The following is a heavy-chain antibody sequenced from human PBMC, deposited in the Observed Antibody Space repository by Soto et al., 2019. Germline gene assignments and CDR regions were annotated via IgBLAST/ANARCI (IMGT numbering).Heavy chain of an antibody. V-gene: IGHV4-31*03. CDR2: IYYSGST. J-gene: IGHJ3*02. D-gene: IGHD5-12*01. CDR1: GGSVSSGAYY. CDR3: ARARLRAVYAFDI. Sequence: SETLSLTCTVSGGSVSSGAYYWTWIRQRPGKGLEWIGYIYYSGSTYYSPSLKSRLSISLDTSKNQFSLRLSSVTAADTAMYYCARARLRAVYAFDIWGQGTMVTVS.